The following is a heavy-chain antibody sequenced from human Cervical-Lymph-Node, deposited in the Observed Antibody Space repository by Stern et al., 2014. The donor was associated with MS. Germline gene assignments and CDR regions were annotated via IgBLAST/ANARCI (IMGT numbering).Heavy chain of an antibody. D-gene: IGHD6-19*01. CDR3: ASSYSRGWYFLLNY. CDR1: GFTFNHYP. CDR2: ISHDGRKN. J-gene: IGHJ4*02. Sequence: QVQLGQSGGGVVQPGRSLRLSCVASGFTFNHYPMHWVRQAPGKGLEWVAGISHDGRKNNSADSVKGRFTISRDNSKNTMYLEMTSLRAEDTAVYFCASSYSRGWYFLLNYWGQGTLATVSS. V-gene: IGHV3-30*04.